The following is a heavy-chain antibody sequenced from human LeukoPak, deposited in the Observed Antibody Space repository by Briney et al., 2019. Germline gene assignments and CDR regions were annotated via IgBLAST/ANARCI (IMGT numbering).Heavy chain of an antibody. CDR3: ARVSGVYYYYYMDV. V-gene: IGHV4-39*07. CDR1: GGSISSSSYY. J-gene: IGHJ6*03. D-gene: IGHD7-27*01. Sequence: PSETLSLTCTVSGGSISSSSYYWGWIRQPPGKGLEWIGSIYYSGSTNYNPSLKSRVTISVDTSKNQFSLKLSSVTAADTAVYYCARVSGVYYYYYMDVWGKGTTVTVSS. CDR2: IYYSGST.